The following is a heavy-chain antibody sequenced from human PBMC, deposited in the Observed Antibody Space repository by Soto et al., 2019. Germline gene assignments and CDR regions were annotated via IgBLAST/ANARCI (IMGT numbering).Heavy chain of an antibody. D-gene: IGHD4-17*01. CDR3: ARDYSDYGDYVSGLFDY. Sequence: QVQLLESGGGVVQPGRSLRLSCAASGFTFSSYGMHWVRQAPGKGLEWVAVIWYDGSNKYYADSVKGRFTISRDNSKNTLYLQMNSLRAEDTAVYYCARDYSDYGDYVSGLFDYWGQGTLVTVSS. V-gene: IGHV3-33*01. J-gene: IGHJ4*02. CDR2: IWYDGSNK. CDR1: GFTFSSYG.